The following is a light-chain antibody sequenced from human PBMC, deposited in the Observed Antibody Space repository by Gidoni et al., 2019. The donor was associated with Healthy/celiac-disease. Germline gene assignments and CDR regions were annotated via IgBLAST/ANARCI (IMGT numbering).Light chain of an antibody. J-gene: IGKJ3*01. CDR2: GAS. CDR1: QSVSSSY. Sequence: EIVLTHSPGTLSLSPGERATLSCRASQSVSSSYLAWYQQKPGQAPRLLIYGASSRATGIPDRFRGSGSGTDFSLTISRLEPEEFAVYYCQQYGSSLFTFGPGTKVDIK. CDR3: QQYGSSLFT. V-gene: IGKV3-20*01.